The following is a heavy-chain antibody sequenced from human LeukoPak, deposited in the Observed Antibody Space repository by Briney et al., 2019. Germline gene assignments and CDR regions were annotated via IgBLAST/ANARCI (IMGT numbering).Heavy chain of an antibody. D-gene: IGHD6-19*01. CDR3: ARGGSGWDWYFDL. V-gene: IGHV4-59*11. CDR2: TYYSGST. Sequence: PSETLSLTCTVSGGSISSHYWSWIRQPPGKGLEWIGYTYYSGSTNYNPSLKSRVTISIDTSKNLFSLKLSSVTAAVTAVYSCARGGSGWDWYFDLWGRGTLVTVSS. J-gene: IGHJ2*01. CDR1: GGSISSHY.